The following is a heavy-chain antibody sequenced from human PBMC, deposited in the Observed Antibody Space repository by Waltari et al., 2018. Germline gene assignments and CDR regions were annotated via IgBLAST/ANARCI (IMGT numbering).Heavy chain of an antibody. J-gene: IGHJ4*02. CDR3: ARAVVQGVIVY. CDR1: GGTISRGSYN. D-gene: IGHD3-10*01. Sequence: QVQLQESGPGLVKPSQTLSLTCTVSGGTISRGSYNWGWIRQPAGKGLEWIGYIYTSGSTNYNPSLKSRVTISVDTSKNQFSLKLSSVTAADTAVYYCARAVVQGVIVYWGQGTLVTVSS. CDR2: IYTSGST. V-gene: IGHV4-61*09.